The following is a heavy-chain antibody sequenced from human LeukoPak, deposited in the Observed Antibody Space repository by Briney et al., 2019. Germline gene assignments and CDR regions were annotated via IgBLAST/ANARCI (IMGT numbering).Heavy chain of an antibody. J-gene: IGHJ5*02. CDR2: IIPILGIA. CDR1: GYTFTSYG. D-gene: IGHD3-22*01. V-gene: IGHV1-69*04. Sequence: ASVKVSCKASGYTFTSYGISWVRQAPGQGLEWMGRIIPILGIANYAQKFQGRVTITADKSTSTAYMELSSLRSEDTAVYYCASGDSSWFDPWGQGTLVTVSS. CDR3: ASGDSSWFDP.